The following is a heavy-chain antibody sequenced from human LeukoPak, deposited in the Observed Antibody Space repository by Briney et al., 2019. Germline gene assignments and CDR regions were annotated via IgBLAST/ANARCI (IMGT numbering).Heavy chain of an antibody. V-gene: IGHV3-23*01. CDR2: ISGSGGST. J-gene: IGHJ4*02. D-gene: IGHD6-19*01. CDR1: GFTFSSYA. CDR3: AARYSSGWYYFDY. Sequence: GGSLRLSCAASGFTFSSYAMSWVRQAPGKGLVWVSAISGSGGSTYYADSVKGRFTISRDNSKNTLYLQMNSLRAEDTAVYYCAARYSSGWYYFDYWGQGTLVTVSS.